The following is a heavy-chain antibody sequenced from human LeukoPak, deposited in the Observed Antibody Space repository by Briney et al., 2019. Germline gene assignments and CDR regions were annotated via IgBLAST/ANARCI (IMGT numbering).Heavy chain of an antibody. CDR2: VVVGSGNT. D-gene: IGHD6-6*01. CDR3: AAVRSSYYYYGMDV. CDR1: GFAFTSST. J-gene: IGHJ6*02. Sequence: SVKLSCKSSGFAFTSSTMQWGRLARGQRLEWKGWVVVGSGNTHYAQQSQERVPITRDMSTSTAYMELSSLRSEDTAVYYCAAVRSSYYYYGMDVWGQGTTVAVSS. V-gene: IGHV1-58*02.